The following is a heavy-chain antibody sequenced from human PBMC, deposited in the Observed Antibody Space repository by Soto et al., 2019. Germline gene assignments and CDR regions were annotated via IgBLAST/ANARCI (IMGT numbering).Heavy chain of an antibody. CDR3: ATSGGGWYLY. Sequence: ASVKVSCKASGGTFSSYAISWVRQATGQGLEWMGWLNPNSGDTGYAQKFQGRVTLTRNTSINTAYIELSSPTSDDTAVYYCATSGGGWYLYWGQGTLVTVSS. CDR2: LNPNSGDT. J-gene: IGHJ4*02. D-gene: IGHD6-19*01. V-gene: IGHV1-8*02. CDR1: GGTFSSYA.